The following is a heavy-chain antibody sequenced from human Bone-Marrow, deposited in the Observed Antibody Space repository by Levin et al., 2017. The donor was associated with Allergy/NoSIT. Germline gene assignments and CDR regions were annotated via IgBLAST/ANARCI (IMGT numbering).Heavy chain of an antibody. CDR3: AKLIRQLWLHWFDP. D-gene: IGHD5-18*01. CDR2: ISWNSGSI. Sequence: QTGGSLRLSCAASGFTFDDYAMHWVRQAPGKGLEWVSGISWNSGSIGYADSVKGRFTISRDNAKNSLYLQMNSLRAEDTALYYCAKLIRQLWLHWFDPWGQGTLVTVSS. CDR1: GFTFDDYA. J-gene: IGHJ5*02. V-gene: IGHV3-9*01.